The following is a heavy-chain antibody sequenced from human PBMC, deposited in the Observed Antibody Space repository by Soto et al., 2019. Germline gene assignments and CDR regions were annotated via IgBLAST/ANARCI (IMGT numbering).Heavy chain of an antibody. CDR1: GYTFSDYA. D-gene: IGHD4-4*01. Sequence: EVQLLESGGDLKQPGGSLRLSCAASGYTFSDYAMSWVRQAPGKGLQWVSTISSSGGSTWYADSVKGRFTITRDKSKNSLYLQMNSHRAEDTAVYYCARDEYSNPRSYYYMDVWGNGTTVTVSS. CDR3: ARDEYSNPRSYYYMDV. V-gene: IGHV3-23*01. J-gene: IGHJ6*03. CDR2: ISSSGGST.